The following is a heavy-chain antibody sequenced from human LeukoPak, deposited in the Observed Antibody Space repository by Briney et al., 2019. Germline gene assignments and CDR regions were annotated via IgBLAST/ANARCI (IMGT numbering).Heavy chain of an antibody. D-gene: IGHD6-19*01. J-gene: IGHJ4*01. V-gene: IGHV4-59*01. CDR2: IYYSGST. CDR3: ATSDSSGWPLDY. CDR1: GGSISSYY. Sequence: PSETLSLTCTVSGGSISSYYWSWIRQPPGKGLEWIGYIYYSGSTNYNPSLKSRVTISVDTSKNQFSLKLSSVTAADTAVYYCATSDSSGWPLDYWGHGTLVTVSS.